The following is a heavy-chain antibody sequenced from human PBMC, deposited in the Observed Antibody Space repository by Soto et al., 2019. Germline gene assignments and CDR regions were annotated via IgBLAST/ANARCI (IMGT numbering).Heavy chain of an antibody. CDR2: FHPVAES. V-gene: IGHV4-4*07. J-gene: IGHJ4*02. CDR1: GGSINNYY. Sequence: QVRLQESGPRLVRPSETLSLTCTVSGGSINNYYWNWIRQPAERGLEWLGRFHPVAESHYNASLRSRISMSSDASKNQVSLNMNSVTAADTALYYCASLGPTIDYWGAGIRVTVSP. D-gene: IGHD1-26*01. CDR3: ASLGPTIDY.